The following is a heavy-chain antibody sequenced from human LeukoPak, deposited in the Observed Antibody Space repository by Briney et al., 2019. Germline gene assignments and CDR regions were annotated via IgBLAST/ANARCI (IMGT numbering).Heavy chain of an antibody. CDR1: GFTFSSYG. V-gene: IGHV3-33*01. CDR3: ARDLCSSTSCYAQPAPFDY. CDR2: IWYDGSNK. D-gene: IGHD2-2*01. J-gene: IGHJ4*02. Sequence: VQPGRSLRLSCAASGFTFSSYGMHWVRQAPGTGLEWVAVIWYDGSNKYYADSVKGRFTISRDNSKNTLYLQMNSLRAEDTAVYYCARDLCSSTSCYAQPAPFDYWGQGTLVTVSS.